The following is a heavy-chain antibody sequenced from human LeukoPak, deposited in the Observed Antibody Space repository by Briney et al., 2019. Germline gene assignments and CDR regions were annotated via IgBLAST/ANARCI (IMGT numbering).Heavy chain of an antibody. CDR3: ARDPNPYSSGRGSWFDP. Sequence: SCKASGGTFSSYAMHWVRQAPGKGLEWVAVISYDGSNKYYADSVKGRFTISRDNSKNTLYLQMNSLRAEDTAVYYCARDPNPYSSGRGSWFDPWGQGTLVTVSS. CDR2: ISYDGSNK. D-gene: IGHD6-19*01. CDR1: GGTFSSYA. J-gene: IGHJ5*02. V-gene: IGHV3-30-3*01.